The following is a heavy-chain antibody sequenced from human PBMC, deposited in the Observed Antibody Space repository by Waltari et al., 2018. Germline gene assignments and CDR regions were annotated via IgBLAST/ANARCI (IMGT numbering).Heavy chain of an antibody. Sequence: QVQLVESGGGVVQPGRSLRLSCAASGFTFSSYAMHWVRQAPGKGLGWVAVISYDGSNKYYADSVKGRFTISRDNSKNTLYLQMNSLRAEDTAVYYCARDQGIQLWEFDYWGQGTLVTVSS. J-gene: IGHJ4*02. CDR1: GFTFSSYA. V-gene: IGHV3-30-3*01. CDR3: ARDQGIQLWEFDY. D-gene: IGHD5-18*01. CDR2: ISYDGSNK.